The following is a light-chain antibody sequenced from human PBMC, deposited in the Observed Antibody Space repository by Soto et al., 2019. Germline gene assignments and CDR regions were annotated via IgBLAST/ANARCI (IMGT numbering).Light chain of an antibody. Sequence: DIQMTQSPSSLSASVGDRVTITCLASYLISDYVNWYQQKPGMPPKLLIYAASTLQSPLPSRFSDSGSGTNFTLTIKSLLPEDSATYYWQQTYSKPITFGQGTRLETK. CDR2: AAS. V-gene: IGKV1-39*01. J-gene: IGKJ5*01. CDR3: QQTYSKPIT. CDR1: YLISDY.